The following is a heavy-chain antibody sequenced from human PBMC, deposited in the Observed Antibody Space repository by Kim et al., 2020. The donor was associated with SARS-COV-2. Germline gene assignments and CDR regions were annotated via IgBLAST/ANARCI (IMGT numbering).Heavy chain of an antibody. D-gene: IGHD2-2*01. CDR3: AKPPKMYQLSPYYFDY. CDR2: ISGSGGST. CDR1: GFTFSSYA. J-gene: IGHJ4*02. Sequence: GGSLRLSCAASGFTFSSYAMSWVRQAPGKGLEWVSAISGSGGSTYYADSVKGRFTISRDNSKNTLYLQMNSLRAEDTAVYYCAKPPKMYQLSPYYFDYWGQGTLVTVSS. V-gene: IGHV3-23*01.